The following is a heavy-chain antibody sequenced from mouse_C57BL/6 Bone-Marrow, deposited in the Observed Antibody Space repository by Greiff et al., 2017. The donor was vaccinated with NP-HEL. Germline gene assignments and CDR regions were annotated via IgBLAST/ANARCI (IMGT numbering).Heavy chain of an antibody. Sequence: QVQLQQSGAELVKPGASVKLSCKASGYTFTEYTIHWVKQRSGQGLEWIGWFYPGSGSIKYNEKFKDKATLTADKSSSTVYRDLSRLTSEDLAVYFCARHGDYFGSSYGYLDVWGTGTTVTVSS. D-gene: IGHD1-1*01. CDR3: ARHGDYFGSSYGYLDV. V-gene: IGHV1-62-2*01. J-gene: IGHJ1*03. CDR2: FYPGSGSI. CDR1: GYTFTEYT.